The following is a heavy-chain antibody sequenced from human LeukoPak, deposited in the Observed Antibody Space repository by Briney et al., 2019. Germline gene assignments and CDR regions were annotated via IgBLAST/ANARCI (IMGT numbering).Heavy chain of an antibody. Sequence: GGSLRLSCAASGFTLRNYAMSWVRQAPGKGLEWVSAISGHGESTYNADSVKGRFTISRDNPKNTVYLQMNSLRVEDTAVYYCANPRNYFDSSGNFDYWGQGPLVTVSS. CDR1: GFTLRNYA. D-gene: IGHD3-22*01. CDR2: ISGHGEST. J-gene: IGHJ4*02. CDR3: ANPRNYFDSSGNFDY. V-gene: IGHV3-23*01.